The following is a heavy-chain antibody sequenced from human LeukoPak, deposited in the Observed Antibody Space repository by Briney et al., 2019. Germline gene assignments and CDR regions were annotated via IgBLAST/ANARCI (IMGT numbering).Heavy chain of an antibody. J-gene: IGHJ4*02. CDR2: IKQDGSEK. CDR1: GFTFNSYW. CDR3: ASIEYYYDSSGYYPFDY. Sequence: GALRLSCAASGFTFNSYWMSWVRQAPGKGLEWVANIKQDGSEKYYVDSVKGRFTTSRDNAKNSLYLQMNSLRAEDTAVYYCASIEYYYDSSGYYPFDYWGQGTLVTVSS. V-gene: IGHV3-7*01. D-gene: IGHD3-22*01.